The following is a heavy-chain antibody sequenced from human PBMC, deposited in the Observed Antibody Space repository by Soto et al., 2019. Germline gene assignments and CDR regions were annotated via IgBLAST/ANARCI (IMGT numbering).Heavy chain of an antibody. J-gene: IGHJ6*02. CDR2: ISYDGSNK. D-gene: IGHD6-19*01. V-gene: IGHV3-30*18. CDR1: GFTFSSYG. Sequence: QVQLVESGGGVVQPGRSLRLSCAASGFTFSSYGMHWVRQAPGKGLEWVAVISYDGSNKYYADSVKGRFTISRDNSKNTLYLQMNSLSAEDTAVYYCAKVRVSGWSEYYYYGMDVWGQGTTVTVSS. CDR3: AKVRVSGWSEYYYYGMDV.